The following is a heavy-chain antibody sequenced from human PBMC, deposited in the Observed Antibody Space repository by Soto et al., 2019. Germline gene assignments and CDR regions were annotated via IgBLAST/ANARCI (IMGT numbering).Heavy chain of an antibody. V-gene: IGHV4-39*01. D-gene: IGHD3-22*01. J-gene: IGHJ6*02. CDR2: IYYTGDT. Sequence: PSETLSLTCTVSGDFVSSSRYYGGWIRQPPGKGLEWIGSIYYTGDTFFNPSLKSRVTFSVDPSKNQFSLKLTSLTAADTAVYFCARHKELLLASLSYRLDLWGQGTTVTVSS. CDR3: ARHKELLLASLSYRLDL. CDR1: GDFVSSSRYY.